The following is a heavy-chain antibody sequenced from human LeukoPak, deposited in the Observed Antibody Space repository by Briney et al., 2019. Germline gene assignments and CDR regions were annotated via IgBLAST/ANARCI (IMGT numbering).Heavy chain of an antibody. CDR2: ISGSGTYT. CDR1: GFTFGDFY. J-gene: IGHJ6*02. D-gene: IGHD4-17*01. V-gene: IGHV3-11*05. CDR3: ARDQRRTTVTFLYNYYYGLDV. Sequence: PGGSLRLSCAASGFTFGDFYMSWIRQAPGKGLEWVSYISGSGTYTNYADSVKGRFTISRDNDRNSMYLELDSLRAEDTAVYYCARDQRRTTVTFLYNYYYGLDVWGQGTAVTVSS.